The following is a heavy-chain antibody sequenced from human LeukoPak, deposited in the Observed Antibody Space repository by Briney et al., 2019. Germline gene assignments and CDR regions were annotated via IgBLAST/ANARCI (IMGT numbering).Heavy chain of an antibody. Sequence: GGSLRLSCAASGFTFSSYAMNWVRQAPGKGLEWVSAISAAGGSTYYADSVEGRFTISRDNSKDTLYLQMNSLRAEDTAVYYCAKRVAASSGANDYWGQGTLVTVSS. D-gene: IGHD5-18*01. CDR3: AKRVAASSGANDY. J-gene: IGHJ4*02. V-gene: IGHV3-23*01. CDR1: GFTFSSYA. CDR2: ISAAGGST.